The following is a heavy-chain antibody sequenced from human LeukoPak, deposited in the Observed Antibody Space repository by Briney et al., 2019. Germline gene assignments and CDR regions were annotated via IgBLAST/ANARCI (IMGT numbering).Heavy chain of an antibody. D-gene: IGHD2-2*01. CDR2: ISSTSAHI. CDR3: TSRYCTTTNCYSFDN. CDR1: GFSSNTYS. J-gene: IGHJ3*02. V-gene: IGHV3-21*01. Sequence: AGSLRLSCVASGFSSNTYSMNWVRQAPGKGREWVSSISSTSAHIFYADSVKGRFSISRDNAKNSLYLQMNSLRVEDTAVYYCTSRYCTTTNCYSFDNWGHGTLVTVSS.